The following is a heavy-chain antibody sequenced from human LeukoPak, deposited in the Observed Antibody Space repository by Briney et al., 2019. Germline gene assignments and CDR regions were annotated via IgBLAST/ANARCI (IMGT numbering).Heavy chain of an antibody. V-gene: IGHV1-8*01. CDR3: ARGPIYPKSGDYPNYYLDY. Sequence: ASVKVSCKASGYTSTDYDINWVRQATGQGLEWMGWMNPNSGVTGYAQKFQGRVSMTRDTSVSTAYMELSSLRSEDTAVYFCARGPIYPKSGDYPNYYLDYWGQGTLVTVSS. D-gene: IGHD1-26*01. CDR1: GYTSTDYD. J-gene: IGHJ4*02. CDR2: MNPNSGVT.